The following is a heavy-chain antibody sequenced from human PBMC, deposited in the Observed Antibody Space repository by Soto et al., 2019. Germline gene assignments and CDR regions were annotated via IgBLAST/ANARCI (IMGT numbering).Heavy chain of an antibody. CDR3: ARLVAAGITYYFDS. D-gene: IGHD2-21*01. CDR1: AFSLSTSGVG. CDR2: IYWDDDK. J-gene: IGHJ4*02. V-gene: IGHV2-5*02. Sequence: QITLKESGPTLVKPTQTLTLTCTFSAFSLSTSGVGVGWIRQPPGKALEWLTFIYWDDDKRYSPSLKSRLTIXTXTXXTQVVLTITNMDPVDTATYYCARLVAAGITYYFDSWGQGTLVTVSS.